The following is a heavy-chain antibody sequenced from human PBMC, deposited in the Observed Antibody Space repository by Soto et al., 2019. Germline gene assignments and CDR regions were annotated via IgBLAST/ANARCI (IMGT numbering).Heavy chain of an antibody. CDR2: ISYDGSNK. V-gene: IGHV3-30-3*01. D-gene: IGHD6-13*01. CDR3: ASGYSSSSGRAVDFDY. J-gene: IGHJ4*02. Sequence: QVQLVESGGGVVQPGRSLRLSCAASGFTFSSYAMHWVRQAPGKGLEWVAVISYDGSNKYYADSVKGRFTISRDNSKNTLYLQMNSLRAEDTAVYYCASGYSSSSGRAVDFDYWGQGTLVTVSS. CDR1: GFTFSSYA.